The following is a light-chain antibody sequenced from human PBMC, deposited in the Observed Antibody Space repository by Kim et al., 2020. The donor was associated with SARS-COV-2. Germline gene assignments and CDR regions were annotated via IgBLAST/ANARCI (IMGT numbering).Light chain of an antibody. CDR1: ESISGY. V-gene: IGKV3-11*01. J-gene: IGKJ1*01. CDR3: QQRGNWPT. Sequence: SPGERATHSRGDVESISGYLAWYQQKPGQPPRLLIYDASNGATGIPARFSGSMSATDFTPTISSLEPEDFAVYYCQQRGNWPTFGQGNKVHIK. CDR2: DAS.